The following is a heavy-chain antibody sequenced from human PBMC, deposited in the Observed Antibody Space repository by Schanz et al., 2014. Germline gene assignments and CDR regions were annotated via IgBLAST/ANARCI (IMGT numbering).Heavy chain of an antibody. CDR1: GFTFSDYW. Sequence: VQLVDSGGGLVKPGGSLRLSCTASGFTFSDYWMSWVRQAPGKGLEWVSAISGSGGSTYYADSVKGRFTISRDNSRDTVYLQMNSLRADDTAMYYCARWFLIRGVILDSWGQGTLVTVSS. CDR3: ARWFLIRGVILDS. J-gene: IGHJ4*02. CDR2: ISGSGGST. D-gene: IGHD3-10*01. V-gene: IGHV3-23*04.